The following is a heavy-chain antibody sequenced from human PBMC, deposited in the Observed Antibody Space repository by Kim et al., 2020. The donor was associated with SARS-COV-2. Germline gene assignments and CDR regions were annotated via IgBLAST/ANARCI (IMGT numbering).Heavy chain of an antibody. CDR3: ATLLGWLRLGADDY. Sequence: SETLSLTCAVYGGSFSGYYWSWIRQPPGKGLEWIGEINHSGSTNYNPSLKSRVTISVDTSKNQFSLKLSSVTAADTAVYYCATLLGWLRLGADDYWGQGTLVTVSS. V-gene: IGHV4-34*01. J-gene: IGHJ4*02. CDR2: INHSGST. D-gene: IGHD5-12*01. CDR1: GGSFSGYY.